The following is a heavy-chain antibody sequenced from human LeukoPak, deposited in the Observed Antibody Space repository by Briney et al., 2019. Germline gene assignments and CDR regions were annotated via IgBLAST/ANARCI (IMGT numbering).Heavy chain of an antibody. CDR2: IYPDDSDT. CDR3: ARGSVPAAPPGCWFDP. CDR1: GYRFTSYW. V-gene: IGHV5-51*01. D-gene: IGHD2-2*01. J-gene: IGHJ5*02. Sequence: GESPKISCKGSGYRFTSYWIGWVRQMPGKGLEWMGIIYPDDSDTRYSPSFQGQVTISADKSISTAYLQWSSLKASDTAMYYCARGSVPAAPPGCWFDPWGQGTLVTVSS.